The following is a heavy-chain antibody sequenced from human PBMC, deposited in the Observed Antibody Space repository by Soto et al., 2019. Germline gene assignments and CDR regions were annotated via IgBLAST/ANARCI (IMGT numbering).Heavy chain of an antibody. Sequence: ASVKVSCKTSGYTFTNYDINWVRQATGQGLEWMGWMNPNSGITGYAQKFQGRVTMTRDTSISTAYMELSSLTSEDTAVYYCARIDYDSVITPNWFDPWGQGTLVTVSS. J-gene: IGHJ5*02. CDR2: MNPNSGIT. CDR3: ARIDYDSVITPNWFDP. CDR1: GYTFTNYD. D-gene: IGHD3-10*01. V-gene: IGHV1-8*01.